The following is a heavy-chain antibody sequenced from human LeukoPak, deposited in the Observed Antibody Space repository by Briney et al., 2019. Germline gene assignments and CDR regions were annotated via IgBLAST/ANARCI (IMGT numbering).Heavy chain of an antibody. CDR2: INHSGST. CDR3: AKERVGAFDI. J-gene: IGHJ3*02. CDR1: GGSFSGYY. Sequence: PSETQSLTCAVYGGSFSGYYWSWIRQPPGKGLEWIGEINHSGSTNYNPSLKSRVNISVDTSKNQFSLKLSSVTAADTAVYYCAKERVGAFDIWGQGTMVTVSS. D-gene: IGHD1-1*01. V-gene: IGHV4-34*01.